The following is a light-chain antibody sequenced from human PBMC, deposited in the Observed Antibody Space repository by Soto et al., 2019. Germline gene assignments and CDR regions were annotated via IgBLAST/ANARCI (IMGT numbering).Light chain of an antibody. J-gene: IGKJ4*01. CDR2: DAT. Sequence: EVVMTQSPATLSVSPGERATLSCKASQSVRNNLVWYLQKPGQAPRPIIYDATTRATGIPVRFSGSGSGTEFTLTISSRQSEDVGVYYCQQYDNWPPKTFGGGTKVDSK. CDR1: QSVRNN. V-gene: IGKV3-15*01. CDR3: QQYDNWPPKT.